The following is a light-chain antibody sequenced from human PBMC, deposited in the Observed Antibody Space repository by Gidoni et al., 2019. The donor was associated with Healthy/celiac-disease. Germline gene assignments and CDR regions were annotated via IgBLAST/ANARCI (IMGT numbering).Light chain of an antibody. Sequence: EIVLTQSPGTLSLSPGERATLSCRASQSVSSSYLAWYQQNPGQVPRLLIYGASSRATGIPDRFSGSGSGTDFTLTISRLEPEDFAVYYCQQYGSSPLTFGGXTKVEIK. V-gene: IGKV3-20*01. CDR1: QSVSSSY. CDR2: GAS. J-gene: IGKJ4*01. CDR3: QQYGSSPLT.